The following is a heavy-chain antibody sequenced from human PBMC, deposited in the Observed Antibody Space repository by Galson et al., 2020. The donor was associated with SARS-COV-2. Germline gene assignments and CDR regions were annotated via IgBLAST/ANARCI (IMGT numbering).Heavy chain of an antibody. CDR3: ARETGYYYGSGSYYIGRTVFDY. D-gene: IGHD3-10*01. V-gene: IGHV3-48*03. J-gene: IGHJ4*02. CDR1: GFTFSSYE. Sequence: TGGSPRLSCAASGFTFSSYEMNWVRQAPGKGLEWVSYISSSGSTIYYADSVKGRFTISRDNAKNSLYLQMNSLRAEDTAVYYCARETGYYYGSGSYYIGRTVFDYWGQGTLVTVSS. CDR2: ISSSGSTI.